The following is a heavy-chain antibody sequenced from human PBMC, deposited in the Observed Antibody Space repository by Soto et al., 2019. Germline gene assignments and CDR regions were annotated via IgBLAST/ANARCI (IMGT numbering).Heavy chain of an antibody. CDR3: ARMQKSGYSYGYLDY. CDR2: IIPIFGTA. V-gene: IGHV1-69*13. Sequence: SVKVSCKASGGTFSSYAISWVLQAPGQGLEWMGGIIPIFGTANYAQKFQGRVTITADESTSTAYMELSSLRSEDTAVYYCARMQKSGYSYGYLDYWGQGPLVTVSS. CDR1: GGTFSSYA. J-gene: IGHJ4*02. D-gene: IGHD5-18*01.